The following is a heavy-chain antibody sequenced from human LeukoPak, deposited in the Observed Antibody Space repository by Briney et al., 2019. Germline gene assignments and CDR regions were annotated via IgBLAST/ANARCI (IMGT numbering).Heavy chain of an antibody. CDR1: GFTFDSYW. CDR2: IKHDGSDK. D-gene: IGHD5-24*01. CDR3: ARDPGRGDGYNFGY. J-gene: IGHJ4*02. V-gene: IGHV3-7*01. Sequence: GGSLRLSCAASGFTFDSYWMTWVRQAPGKGLEWVANIKHDGSDKYYVDSVKGRFTISRNNAKNSLYLQMNSLRAEDTALYYCARDPGRGDGYNFGYWGQGTLVPVSS.